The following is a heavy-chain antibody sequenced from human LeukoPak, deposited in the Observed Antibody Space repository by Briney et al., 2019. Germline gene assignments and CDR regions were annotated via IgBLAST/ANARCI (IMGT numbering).Heavy chain of an antibody. CDR2: ISDDGSNK. V-gene: IGHV3-30*18. D-gene: IGHD1-1*01. Sequence: GTSLRLSCEASGFTFSFYAMHWVRQTPGKGLESVAIISDDGSNKYYVDSVNGRFTVSRDNSKKTLYLQMNSLRAEDTAVYYCAKGGVSTTGAWLDPWGQGTLVTVSS. CDR1: GFTFSFYA. CDR3: AKGGVSTTGAWLDP. J-gene: IGHJ5*02.